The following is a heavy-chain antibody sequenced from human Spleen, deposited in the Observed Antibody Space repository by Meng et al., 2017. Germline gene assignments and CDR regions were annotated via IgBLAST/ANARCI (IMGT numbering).Heavy chain of an antibody. J-gene: IGHJ5*02. Sequence: ASVKVSCKASGYTFTGYYMHWVRQAPGQGLEWMGWINPKSGGTNYAQKFQGRVTMTRDTSISTAYMELSRLRSDDTAVYYCAREGGYFGSGTYYNVDWFDPWGQGTLVTVSS. D-gene: IGHD3-10*01. CDR3: AREGGYFGSGTYYNVDWFDP. CDR2: INPKSGGT. CDR1: GYTFTGYY. V-gene: IGHV1-2*02.